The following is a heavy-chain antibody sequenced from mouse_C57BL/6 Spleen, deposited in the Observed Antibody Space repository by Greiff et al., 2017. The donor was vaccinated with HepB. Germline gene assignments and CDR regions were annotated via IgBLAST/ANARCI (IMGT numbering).Heavy chain of an antibody. Sequence: VQGVESGAELARPGASVKLSCKASGYTFTSYGISWVKQRTEQGLEWIGEIYPRSGNTYYNAKLKGKATLTADKSSSTAYMELRSLTSEDSAVYFCARGGWDSHYYAMDYWGQGTSVTVSS. CDR3: ARGGWDSHYYAMDY. D-gene: IGHD4-1*01. V-gene: IGHV1-81*01. CDR2: IYPRSGNT. J-gene: IGHJ4*01. CDR1: GYTFTSYG.